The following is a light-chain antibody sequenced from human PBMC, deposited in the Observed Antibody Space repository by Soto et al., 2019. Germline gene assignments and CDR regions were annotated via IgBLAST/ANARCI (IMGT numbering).Light chain of an antibody. CDR1: QNVGNN. J-gene: IGKJ5*01. CDR2: GAS. CDR3: QQHNQWPIT. Sequence: EIVMTQSPATLSVSPGERATLSCRASQNVGNNLVWYQQKPGQAPRLLIYGASTRAAGIPDRFSGSGSGTEFTLTINSLQSEDSAVYYCQQHNQWPITFGQGTRLEIK. V-gene: IGKV3-15*01.